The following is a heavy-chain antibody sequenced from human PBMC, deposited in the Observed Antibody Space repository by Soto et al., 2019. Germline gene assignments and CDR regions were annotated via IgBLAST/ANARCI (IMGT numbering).Heavy chain of an antibody. V-gene: IGHV3-66*01. CDR2: IYSGGST. Sequence: GGSLRLSCAASGFTVSSNYMSWVRQAPGKGLEWVSVIYSGGSTYYADSVKGRFTISRDNSKNTLYLQMNSLRAEDTAVYYCARGYYGSGWWYFDYWGQGTLVTVSS. CDR1: GFTVSSNY. D-gene: IGHD3-10*01. CDR3: ARGYYGSGWWYFDY. J-gene: IGHJ4*02.